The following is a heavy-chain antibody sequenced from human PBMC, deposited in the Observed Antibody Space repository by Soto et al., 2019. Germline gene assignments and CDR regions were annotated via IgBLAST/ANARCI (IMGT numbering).Heavy chain of an antibody. Sequence: SETLSLTCAVYGGSFSGYYWSWIRQPPGKGLEWIGEINHSGSTNYNPSLKSRVTISVDTSKNQFSLKLSSVTAADTAVYYCARGPKIVVVITNKSRPFDYWGQGPMVTVSS. V-gene: IGHV4-34*01. J-gene: IGHJ4*02. CDR3: ARGPKIVVVITNKSRPFDY. CDR1: GGSFSGYY. CDR2: INHSGST. D-gene: IGHD3-22*01.